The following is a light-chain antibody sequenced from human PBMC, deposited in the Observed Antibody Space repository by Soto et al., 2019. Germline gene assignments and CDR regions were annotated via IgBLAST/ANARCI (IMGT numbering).Light chain of an antibody. V-gene: IGKV3-15*01. CDR3: QQYDDWPPFT. J-gene: IGKJ2*01. CDR2: GAS. CDR1: QSVSSY. Sequence: EIVLTQSPATLSLSPGERATLSCRASQSVSSYLAWYQQKPGQAPRLLIFGASTRATDIPARFSGSGSGTEFTLTISSLQSEDFAVYYCQQYDDWPPFTFGQGTKLEIK.